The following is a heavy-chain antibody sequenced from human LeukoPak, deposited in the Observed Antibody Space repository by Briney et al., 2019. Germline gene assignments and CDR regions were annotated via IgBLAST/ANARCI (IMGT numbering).Heavy chain of an antibody. CDR3: AAGVVPPYYFDY. D-gene: IGHD2-21*01. CDR1: GGSVSSGSYY. Sequence: SETLSPTCTVSGGSVSSGSYYWSWIRQPPGTGLEWIGYIYYSGSTNYNPSLKSRVTISVDTSKNQFSLKLSSVTAADTAVYYCAAGVVPPYYFDYWGQGTLVTVSS. CDR2: IYYSGST. J-gene: IGHJ4*02. V-gene: IGHV4-61*01.